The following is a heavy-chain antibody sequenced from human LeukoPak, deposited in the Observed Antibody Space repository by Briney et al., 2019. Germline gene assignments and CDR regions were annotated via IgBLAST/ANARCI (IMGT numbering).Heavy chain of an antibody. J-gene: IGHJ6*03. CDR2: IYTSGST. CDR3: ARELRGARYYYYMDV. CDR1: GGSISSYY. Sequence: PSETLSLTCTVSGGSISSYYWSWIRQPAGKGLEWFGRIYTSGSTNYNPSLKSRVTMSLDTSKNQFSLKLSSVTAADTAVYYCARELRGARYYYYMDVWGKGTTVTVSS. D-gene: IGHD4/OR15-4a*01. V-gene: IGHV4-4*07.